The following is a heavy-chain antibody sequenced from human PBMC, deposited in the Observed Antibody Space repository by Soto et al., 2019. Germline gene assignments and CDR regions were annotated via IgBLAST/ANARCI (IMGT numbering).Heavy chain of an antibody. CDR2: IYHGGST. CDR1: GYSISSGYY. CDR3: ARVGPWVPYYYDSSPYTFENWFDP. Sequence: SETLSLTCAVSGYSISSGYYWGFLRQPPGKGLEWMGSIYHGGSTYYNPSLNSRVTLSIDMTNNHVSLILNSVTAADTAVYYCARVGPWVPYYYDSSPYTFENWFDPWGQGTLVTVSS. V-gene: IGHV4-38-2*01. J-gene: IGHJ5*02. D-gene: IGHD3-22*01.